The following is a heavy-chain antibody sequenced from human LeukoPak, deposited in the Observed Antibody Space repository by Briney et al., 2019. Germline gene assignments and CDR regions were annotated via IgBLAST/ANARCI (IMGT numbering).Heavy chain of an antibody. CDR1: GGSISSYY. CDR2: IYYSGST. V-gene: IGHV4-59*01. Sequence: SETLSLTCTVSGGSISSYYWSWIRQPPGMGLEWIGYIYYSGSTNYNPSLKSRVTISVDTSKNQFPLKLSSVTAADTAVYYCARVRGSLVVVNWGQGTLVTVSS. CDR3: ARVRGSLVVVN. D-gene: IGHD2-21*01. J-gene: IGHJ4*02.